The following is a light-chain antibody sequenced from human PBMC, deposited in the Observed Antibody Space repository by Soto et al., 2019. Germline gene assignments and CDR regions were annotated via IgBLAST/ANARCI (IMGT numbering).Light chain of an antibody. J-gene: IGKJ1*01. CDR3: QQYNSRWT. V-gene: IGKV3-15*01. CDR1: QSVSSN. Sequence: IVMTQSPGTLSVSPGERATLSCRASQSVSSNLAWYQQKPGQAPRLLMYGASSRATGIPARFSGSGSGTEFTLTISSLQSEDFAVYYCQQYNSRWTFGQGTKVDIK. CDR2: GAS.